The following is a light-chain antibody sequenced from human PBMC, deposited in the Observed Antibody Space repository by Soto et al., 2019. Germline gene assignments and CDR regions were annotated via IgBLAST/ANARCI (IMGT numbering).Light chain of an antibody. V-gene: IGLV1-44*01. CDR3: AAWYDSLNGHVN. CDR2: GND. CDR1: NSNIGKNT. J-gene: IGLJ2*01. Sequence: QSVLTQPPSTSGTPGQWVIIACSGSNSNIGKNTVNWYQQLPGTAPTLLICGNDLRPSGVPDRFSGSKSGTSASLAISGLQPEDEAYYFCAAWYDSLNGHVNFGGGTQLTVL.